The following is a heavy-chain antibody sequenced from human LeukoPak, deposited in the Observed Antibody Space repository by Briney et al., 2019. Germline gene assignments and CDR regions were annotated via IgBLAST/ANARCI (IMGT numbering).Heavy chain of an antibody. CDR1: GYTCTSYD. Sequence: ASVKVSCKASGYTCTSYDINWVRQATGQGLEWMGWMNPNSGNTGYAQKFQGRVTMTRNTSISTAYMELSSLRSEDTAVYYCARDQAEGKLPPDYWGQGTLVTVSS. V-gene: IGHV1-8*01. D-gene: IGHD2-15*01. CDR3: ARDQAEGKLPPDY. CDR2: MNPNSGNT. J-gene: IGHJ4*02.